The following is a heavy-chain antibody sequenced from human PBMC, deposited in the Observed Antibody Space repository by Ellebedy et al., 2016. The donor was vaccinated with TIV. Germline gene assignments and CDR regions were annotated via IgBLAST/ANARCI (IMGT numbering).Heavy chain of an antibody. CDR3: ARDPFWSGSYYFDY. CDR1: GFTVSSNY. J-gene: IGHJ4*02. D-gene: IGHD3-3*01. V-gene: IGHV3-66*01. CDR2: IYSGGST. Sequence: GESLKISCAASGFTVSSNYMSWVRQAPGKGLEWVSVIYSGGSTYYADSVKGRFTISRDNSKNTLYLQMNSLRAEDTAVYYCARDPFWSGSYYFDYWGQGTLVTVSS.